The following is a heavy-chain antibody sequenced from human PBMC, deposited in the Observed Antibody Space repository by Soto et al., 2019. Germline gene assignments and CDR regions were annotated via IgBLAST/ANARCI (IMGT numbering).Heavy chain of an antibody. D-gene: IGHD1-26*01. CDR3: AKDRGKIWAVIVGVSGDY. CDR1: GFTFSSYA. J-gene: IGHJ4*02. Sequence: GGSLRLSCAASGFTFSSYAMSWVRQAPGKGLEWVSAISGSGGSTYYADSVKGRFTISRDNSKNTLYLQMNSLRAEDTAVYYCAKDRGKIWAVIVGVSGDYWGQGTLVTVSS. CDR2: ISGSGGST. V-gene: IGHV3-23*01.